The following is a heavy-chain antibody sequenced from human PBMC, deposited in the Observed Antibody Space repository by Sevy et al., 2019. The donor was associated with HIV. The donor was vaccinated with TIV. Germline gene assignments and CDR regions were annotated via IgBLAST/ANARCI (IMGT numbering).Heavy chain of an antibody. V-gene: IGHV1-24*01. D-gene: IGHD3-22*01. CDR2: FDPEDGER. CDR3: ATTKDYYDSSGCAFDY. Sequence: ASVKVSCKVSGYTLTGLSMHWVRQAPGKGLEWMGSFDPEDGERIYAQKLEGRVTMTEDTSADTAYMELNSLRSADTAVYYCATTKDYYDSSGCAFDYWGQGTLVTVSS. CDR1: GYTLTGLS. J-gene: IGHJ4*02.